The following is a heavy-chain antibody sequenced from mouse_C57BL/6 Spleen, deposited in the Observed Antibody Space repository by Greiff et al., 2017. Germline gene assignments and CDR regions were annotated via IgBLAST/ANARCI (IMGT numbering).Heavy chain of an antibody. Sequence: EVQVVESGGGLVQPKGSLKLSCAASGFTFNTYAMHWVRQAPGKGMEWVARIRSKNSNYATYYAVSVKDRFTIYTADTQSMLYLHMNNPKTKDTAVYYCVGKNHGSSYFWFAYWGQGTLVTVSA. J-gene: IGHJ3*01. CDR2: IRSKNSNYAT. V-gene: IGHV10-3*01. D-gene: IGHD1-1*01. CDR1: GFTFNTYA. CDR3: VGKNHGSSYFWFAY.